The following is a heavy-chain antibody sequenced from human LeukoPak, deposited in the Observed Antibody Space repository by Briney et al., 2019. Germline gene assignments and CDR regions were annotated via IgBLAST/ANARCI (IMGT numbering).Heavy chain of an antibody. CDR1: GGSVSSSDYY. V-gene: IGHV4-39*01. J-gene: IGHJ2*01. CDR2: IYYSGIT. D-gene: IGHD3-10*01. CDR3: ARHVRMVRGVIRVEYFDL. Sequence: SETLSLTCTVSGGSVSSSDYYWGWIRQPPGKGLGGIGSIYYSGITYYNSSLTSRVTIPVDTSKNQFSLKLSSVTAADTAVYYCARHVRMVRGVIRVEYFDLWGRGTQVTVSS.